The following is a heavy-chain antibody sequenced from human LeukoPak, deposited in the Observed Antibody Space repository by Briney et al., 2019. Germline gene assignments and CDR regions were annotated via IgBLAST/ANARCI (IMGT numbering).Heavy chain of an antibody. CDR3: AGGGVAEPGDNWFDP. Sequence: GGSLRLSCAASGFSVSSNYMSWVRQAPGKGLEWASVIYSGGSTYYADSVKGRFTISRDNSKNTVYLQMNSLRAGDTAVYYCAGGGVAEPGDNWFDPWGQGTLVTVSS. D-gene: IGHD6-13*01. CDR2: IYSGGST. J-gene: IGHJ5*02. CDR1: GFSVSSNY. V-gene: IGHV3-66*01.